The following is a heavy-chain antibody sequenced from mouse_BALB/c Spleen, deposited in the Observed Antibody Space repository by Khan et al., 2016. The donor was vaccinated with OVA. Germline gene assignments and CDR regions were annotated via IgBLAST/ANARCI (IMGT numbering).Heavy chain of an antibody. CDR3: ARSYASWAIDY. J-gene: IGHJ4*01. CDR2: ITYSGNF. D-gene: IGHD6-2*01. CDR1: GYTFTSGF. Sequence: EVQLQESGANLVKPSQSLTLSCSASGYTFTSGFLNWIRQFPGNKFEWLGYITYSGNFYYYPYIINRISTIRDTSKGQYYMQLNSETTEDTAAYYCARSYASWAIDYWGQGTTVTVSS. V-gene: IGHV3-8*02.